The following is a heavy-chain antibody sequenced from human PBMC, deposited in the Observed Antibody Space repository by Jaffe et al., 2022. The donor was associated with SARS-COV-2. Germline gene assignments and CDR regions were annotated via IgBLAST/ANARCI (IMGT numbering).Heavy chain of an antibody. V-gene: IGHV3-7*01. CDR3: AREDWGIAVAGPGDYFDY. CDR2: IKQDGSEK. CDR1: GFTFSSYW. D-gene: IGHD6-19*01. Sequence: EVQLVESGGGLVQPGGSLRLSCAASGFTFSSYWMSWVRQAPGKGLEWVANIKQDGSEKYYVDSVKGRFTISRDNAKNSLYLQMNSLRAEDTAVYYCAREDWGIAVAGPGDYFDYWGQGTLVTVSS. J-gene: IGHJ4*02.